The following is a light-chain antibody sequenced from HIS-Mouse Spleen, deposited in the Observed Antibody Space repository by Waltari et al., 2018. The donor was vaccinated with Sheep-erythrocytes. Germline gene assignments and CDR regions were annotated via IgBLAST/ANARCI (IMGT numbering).Light chain of an antibody. V-gene: IGLV3-1*01. CDR1: QLGDKS. CDR2: QDS. Sequence: SYELTQPPSVSVSPGQTASITCPGAQLGDKSACWFPQKPGQSPVLGIYQDSKRPSGIPERFSGSNSGNTATLTISGTQAMDEADYYCQAWDSSTYVFGTGTKVTVL. CDR3: QAWDSSTYV. J-gene: IGLJ1*01.